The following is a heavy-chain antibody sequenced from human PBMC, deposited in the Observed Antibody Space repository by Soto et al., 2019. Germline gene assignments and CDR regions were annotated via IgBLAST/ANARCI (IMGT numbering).Heavy chain of an antibody. D-gene: IGHD6-13*01. CDR2: MNPNSGNT. Sequence: ASVKVSCKASGYPFTSYDINLVRQATGQGLEWMGWMNPNSGNTGYAQKFQGRVTMTRDTSISTAYMELRSLRSEDTAVYYCARGSSSWYSLQYYGMDVWGQGTTVTVSS. V-gene: IGHV1-8*01. CDR1: GYPFTSYD. CDR3: ARGSSSWYSLQYYGMDV. J-gene: IGHJ6*01.